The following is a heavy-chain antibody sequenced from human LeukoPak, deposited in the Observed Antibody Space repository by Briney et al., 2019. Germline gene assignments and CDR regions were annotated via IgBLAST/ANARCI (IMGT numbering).Heavy chain of an antibody. Sequence: ASVELCCNAAGYTFTRYYMHWLRQSAGQGLEWMGWIHTNSVGTNYAQKFQGRVTMTRDTSISTAYMELSRLRADDTAVYYCARAHRRMGVAATRPYGMDVWGQGTTVTVSS. CDR3: ARAHRRMGVAATRPYGMDV. V-gene: IGHV1-2*02. D-gene: IGHD2-15*01. CDR2: IHTNSVGT. J-gene: IGHJ6*02. CDR1: GYTFTRYY.